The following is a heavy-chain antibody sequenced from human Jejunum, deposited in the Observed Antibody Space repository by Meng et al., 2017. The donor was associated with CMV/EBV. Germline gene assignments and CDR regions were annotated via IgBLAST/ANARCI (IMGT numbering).Heavy chain of an antibody. V-gene: IGHV3-7*01. CDR3: ARQAGTY. CDR1: GFTFSYYW. J-gene: IGHJ4*02. Sequence: AFVVSGFTFSYYWMSWVRQAPGKGLECVANIKEDGGEEYYVDSVKGRFTISRDNAKNSLYLQMNSLRAEDTAVYYCARQAGTYWGQGTVVTVSS. CDR2: IKEDGGEE. D-gene: IGHD6-13*01.